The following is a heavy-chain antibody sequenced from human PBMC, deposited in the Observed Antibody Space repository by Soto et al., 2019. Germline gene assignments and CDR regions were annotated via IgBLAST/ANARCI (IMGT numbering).Heavy chain of an antibody. CDR3: AKVNVVVVAATFEYEYYFDY. CDR2: ISNTGST. J-gene: IGHJ4*02. CDR1: GFTVSNNY. V-gene: IGHV3-53*01. Sequence: GGSLRLSCVASGFTVSNNYMSWVRQAPGRGLEWASAISNTGSTYYAGSVKGRSTISRDSSTNTLYLEVNSLRADDTAVYYCAKVNVVVVAATFEYEYYFDYWGQGTLVTVSS. D-gene: IGHD2-15*01.